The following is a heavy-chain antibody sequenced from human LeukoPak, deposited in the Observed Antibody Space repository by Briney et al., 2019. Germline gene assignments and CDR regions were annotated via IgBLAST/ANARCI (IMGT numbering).Heavy chain of an antibody. V-gene: IGHV3-33*01. Sequence: GGSLRLSCAASGFTFSSYGMHWVRQAPGKGLEWVAVIWYDGSNKYYADSVKGRFTISRDNSKNTLDLQMTSLRGEDTAVYYCARDKAGDHDYWGQGTLVTVSS. J-gene: IGHJ4*02. CDR3: ARDKAGDHDY. CDR2: IWYDGSNK. CDR1: GFTFSSYG. D-gene: IGHD7-27*01.